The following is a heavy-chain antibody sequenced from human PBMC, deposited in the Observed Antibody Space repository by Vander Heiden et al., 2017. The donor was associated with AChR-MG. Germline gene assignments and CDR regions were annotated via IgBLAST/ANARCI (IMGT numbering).Heavy chain of an antibody. CDR3: ARGKVVGWFDP. Sequence: EVQLVESGGGLVQPGGSLRLSCAASRFTFSSYWMSWVRQAPGKGLEWVANIKQDGSEKYYVDSVKGRFTISRDNAKNSLYLQMNSLRAEDTAVYYCARGKVVGWFDPWGQGTLVTVSS. D-gene: IGHD2-21*01. J-gene: IGHJ5*02. V-gene: IGHV3-7*03. CDR1: RFTFSSYW. CDR2: IKQDGSEK.